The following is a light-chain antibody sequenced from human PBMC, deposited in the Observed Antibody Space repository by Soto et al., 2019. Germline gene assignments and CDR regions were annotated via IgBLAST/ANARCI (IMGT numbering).Light chain of an antibody. V-gene: IGLV2-14*01. CDR1: SSDVGGYNY. J-gene: IGLJ3*02. CDR3: SSYTSSSTRV. CDR2: EVS. Sequence: QSALTQPASVCGSPGQSITISCTGTSSDVGGYNYVSWYQQHPGKAPKLMIYEVSNRPSGVSNRFSGSKSGNTASLTISGLQAEDEADYYCSSYTSSSTRVFGGGTKVTVL.